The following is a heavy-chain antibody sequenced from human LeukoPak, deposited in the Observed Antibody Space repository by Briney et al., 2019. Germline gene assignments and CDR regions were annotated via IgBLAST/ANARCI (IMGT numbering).Heavy chain of an antibody. V-gene: IGHV1-69*05. CDR3: ARMPTNMYYYFYMDV. Sequence: SVKVSCKASGGTFSNDGISWVRQPPGQGHEWMGGINPIFGTTKYAQKFQGRVTITRDDSTSTAYMELSSVRSDDTAVYYCARMPTNMYYYFYMDVWGKGTTVTVSS. J-gene: IGHJ6*03. CDR1: GGTFSNDG. CDR2: INPIFGTT. D-gene: IGHD5-24*01.